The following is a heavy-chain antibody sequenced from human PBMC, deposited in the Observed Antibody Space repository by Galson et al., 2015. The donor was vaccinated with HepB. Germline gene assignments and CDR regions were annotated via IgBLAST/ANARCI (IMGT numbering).Heavy chain of an antibody. CDR2: ISSSSSTI. Sequence: SLRLSCAASGFTFSSYSMNWVRQAPGKGLEWVSYISSSSSTIYYADSVKGRFTISRDNAKNSLYLQMNSLRAEDTAVYYCARDLGGGWYGLDVWGQGTTVTVSS. J-gene: IGHJ6*02. V-gene: IGHV3-48*04. CDR3: ARDLGGGWYGLDV. CDR1: GFTFSSYS. D-gene: IGHD6-19*01.